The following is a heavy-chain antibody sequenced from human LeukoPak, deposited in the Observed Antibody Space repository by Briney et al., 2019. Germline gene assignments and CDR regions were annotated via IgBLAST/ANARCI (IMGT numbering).Heavy chain of an antibody. Sequence: GGSLRLSCADSAFTFSSYAMSWVRQAPGKGLEWVSAISGSGGSTYYADSVKGRFTISRDNSKNTLYLQMNSLRAEDTAVYYCAKDHDYYDSSGYYLHYYYGMDVWGQGTTVTVSS. CDR1: AFTFSSYA. CDR2: ISGSGGST. V-gene: IGHV3-23*01. J-gene: IGHJ6*02. CDR3: AKDHDYYDSSGYYLHYYYGMDV. D-gene: IGHD3-22*01.